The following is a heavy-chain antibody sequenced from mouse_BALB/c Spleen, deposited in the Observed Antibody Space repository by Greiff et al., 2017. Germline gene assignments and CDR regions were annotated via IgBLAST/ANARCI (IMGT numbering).Heavy chain of an antibody. V-gene: IGHV1S56*01. Sequence: QVQLQQSGPELVKPGASVRISCKASGYTFTSYYIHWVKQRPGQGLEWIGWIYPGNVNTKYNEKFKGKATLTADKSSSTAYMQLSSLTSEDSAVYFCARSYYYGSSSSWFAYWGQGTLVTVSA. J-gene: IGHJ3*01. CDR1: GYTFTSYY. D-gene: IGHD1-1*01. CDR3: ARSYYYGSSSSWFAY. CDR2: IYPGNVNT.